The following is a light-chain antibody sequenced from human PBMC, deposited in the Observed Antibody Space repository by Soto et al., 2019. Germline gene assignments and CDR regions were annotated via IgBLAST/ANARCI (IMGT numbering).Light chain of an antibody. CDR3: VLHIGSSLL. Sequence: QTVVTQETSFSVSPGGTVTRTCGLSSGSVSSSYYPSWYQQTPGQAPRTRLYITSTRSPGVPARFSVSILGSKAALTITGAQAADEAHYYCVLHIGSSLLFGGGTQLTVL. V-gene: IGLV8-61*01. J-gene: IGLJ3*02. CDR2: ITS. CDR1: SGSVSSSYY.